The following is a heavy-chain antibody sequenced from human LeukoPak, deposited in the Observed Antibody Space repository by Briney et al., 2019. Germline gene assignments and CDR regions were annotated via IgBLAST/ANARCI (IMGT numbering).Heavy chain of an antibody. J-gene: IGHJ4*02. CDR3: VRLRRNSDTSGYYYYYDF. V-gene: IGHV3-21*01. D-gene: IGHD3-22*01. CDR1: GYTFSSFS. CDR2: ISVRSNYI. Sequence: GGSLRLSCVASGYTFSSFSINWVRQAPGKGLEWVSSISVRSNYIYYADSVRGRFSISRDDARDSLFLQMNSLRAEDTAVYNCVRLRRNSDTSGYYYYYDFWGQGTLVTVSS.